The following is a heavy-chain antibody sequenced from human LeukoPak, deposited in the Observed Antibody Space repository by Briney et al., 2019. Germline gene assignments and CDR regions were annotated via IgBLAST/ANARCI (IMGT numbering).Heavy chain of an antibody. J-gene: IGHJ4*02. CDR2: INPRGGST. CDR3: ARDRVGVVVPAAMPID. V-gene: IGHV1-46*01. D-gene: IGHD2-2*01. Sequence: ASVKVSCKASGYTFTSYYMHWVRQAPGQGLEWMGIINPRGGSTSYAQKFQGRVTMTRDTSTSTVYMELSSLRSEDTAVYYCARDRVGVVVPAAMPIDWGQGTLVTVSS. CDR1: GYTFTSYY.